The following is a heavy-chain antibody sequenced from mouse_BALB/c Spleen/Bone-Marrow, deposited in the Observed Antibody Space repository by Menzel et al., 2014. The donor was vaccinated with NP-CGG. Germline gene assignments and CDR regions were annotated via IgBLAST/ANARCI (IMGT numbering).Heavy chain of an antibody. CDR1: GYTFTDKW. CDR3: ARGGHDFSLDY. CDR2: TDTSDSYI. Sequence: VQLQQSGAEFVMPGASVKMSCKASGYTFTDKWMHWVKQRPGQGLEWIGATDTSDSYINYNQKFKGKASLTVDASSSTAYMHLSSLTSDDSAVYYCARGGHDFSLDYWGQGTSVIVSS. J-gene: IGHJ4*01. D-gene: IGHD2-4*01. V-gene: IGHV1-69*01.